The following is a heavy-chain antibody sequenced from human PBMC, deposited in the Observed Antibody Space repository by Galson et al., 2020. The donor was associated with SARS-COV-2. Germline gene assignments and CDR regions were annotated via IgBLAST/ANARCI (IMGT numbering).Heavy chain of an antibody. V-gene: IGHV2-70*01. J-gene: IGHJ4*02. CDR1: GFSLSTSGMC. D-gene: IGHD3-16*02. CDR3: ARIRNSKDYVWGSYRYTHFDY. Sequence: SGPTLVKPTQTLTLTCTFSGFSLSTSGMCVSWIRQPPGKALEWLALIDWDDDKYYSTSLKTRLTIPKDTSKNQVVLTMTNMDPVDTATYYCARIRNSKDYVWGSYRYTHFDYWGQGTLVTVSS. CDR2: IDWDDDK.